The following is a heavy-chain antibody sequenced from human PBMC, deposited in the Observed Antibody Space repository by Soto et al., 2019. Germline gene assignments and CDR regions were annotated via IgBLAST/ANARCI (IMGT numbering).Heavy chain of an antibody. Sequence: PSETLSLTCTVSGGSISSGGYYWSWIRQHPGKGLEWIGYIYYSGSTYYNPSLKGRVTISVDTSKNQFSLKLSSVTAADTAVYYCARATKEWLLPNYFDYWGQGTLVTVSS. CDR3: ARATKEWLLPNYFDY. J-gene: IGHJ4*02. V-gene: IGHV4-31*03. D-gene: IGHD3-3*01. CDR2: IYYSGST. CDR1: GGSISSGGYY.